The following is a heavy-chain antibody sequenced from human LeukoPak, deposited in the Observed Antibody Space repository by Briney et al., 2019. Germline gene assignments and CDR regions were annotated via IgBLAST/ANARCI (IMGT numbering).Heavy chain of an antibody. CDR1: GFTFDDYA. D-gene: IGHD6-19*01. V-gene: IGHV3-9*01. CDR3: ARTLAVAGKGDWFDP. Sequence: PGGSLRLSCAASGFTFDDYAMHWVRQAPGKGLEWVSGISWNSGSIGYADSVKGRFTISRDNAKNSLYLQMNSLRADDTAVYYCARTLAVAGKGDWFDPWGQGTLVTVSS. CDR2: ISWNSGSI. J-gene: IGHJ5*02.